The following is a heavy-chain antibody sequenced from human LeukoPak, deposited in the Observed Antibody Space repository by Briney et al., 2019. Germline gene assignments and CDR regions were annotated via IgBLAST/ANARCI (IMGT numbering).Heavy chain of an antibody. D-gene: IGHD3-3*01. V-gene: IGHV3-23*01. Sequence: GGSLRLSCAASGFTFSSYAMSWVRQAPGMGLEWVSAISTSGSSTYYADSVKGRFTISRHNSNNTLFLQMNSLRADDTAVYYCAKDLTLEYSYYFFDYWGQGTLVTVSS. CDR3: AKDLTLEYSYYFFDY. CDR2: ISTSGSST. J-gene: IGHJ4*02. CDR1: GFTFSSYA.